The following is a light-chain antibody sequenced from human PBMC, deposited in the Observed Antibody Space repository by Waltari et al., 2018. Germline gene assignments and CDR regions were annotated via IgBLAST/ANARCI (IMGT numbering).Light chain of an antibody. V-gene: IGKV4-1*01. CDR3: QQNYHTPRT. CDR1: QSVLYSSNNKNY. CDR2: WAS. J-gene: IGKJ1*01. Sequence: DIVMTQSPDSLAVSLGEKATINCKSSQSVLYSSNNKNYLAWYQQKPGQPPKLLIYWASTRESGVPDRFSGSGSGTDFTLTITGLQPEDFATYYCQQNYHTPRTFGQGTKVEFK.